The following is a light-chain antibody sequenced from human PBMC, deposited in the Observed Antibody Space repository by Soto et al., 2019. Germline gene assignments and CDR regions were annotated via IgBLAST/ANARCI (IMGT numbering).Light chain of an antibody. CDR3: CSYAGSYSDVV. V-gene: IGLV2-11*01. CDR2: DVS. Sequence: QSALPQPRSGSGSPEQQATIPGTGTTSDFGGYNYVSWYQQHPAKAPKLMIYDVSKRPSGVPDRFSGSKSGNTASLTISGLQAEDEADYYCCSYAGSYSDVVFGGGTKVTVL. J-gene: IGLJ2*01. CDR1: TSDFGGYNY.